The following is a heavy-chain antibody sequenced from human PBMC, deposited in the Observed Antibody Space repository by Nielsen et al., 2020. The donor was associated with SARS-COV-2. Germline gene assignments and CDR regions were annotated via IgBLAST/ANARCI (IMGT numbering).Heavy chain of an antibody. Sequence: GGSLRLSCAASGFTFSSYSMNWVRQAPGKGLEWVSSISSSSSYIYYADSVKGRVTISRDNSKNSLYLQMNSLRAEDTAVYYCAREMNSEKAFVIWGQGTMVTVFS. CDR3: AREMNSEKAFVI. CDR1: GFTFSSYS. CDR2: ISSSSSYI. J-gene: IGHJ3*02. V-gene: IGHV3-21*01. D-gene: IGHD1/OR15-1a*01.